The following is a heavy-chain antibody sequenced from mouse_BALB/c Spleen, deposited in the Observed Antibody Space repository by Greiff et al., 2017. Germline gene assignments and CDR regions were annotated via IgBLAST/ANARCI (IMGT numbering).Heavy chain of an antibody. CDR3: ASGVITTAHYYAMDY. CDR1: GYTFSSYW. V-gene: IGHV1-9*01. Sequence: QVQLQQSGAELMKPGASVKISCKATGYTFSSYWIEWVKQRPGHGLEWIGEILPGSGSTNYNEKFKGKATFTADTSSNTAYMQLSSLTSEDSAVYYCASGVITTAHYYAMDYWGQGTSVTVSS. D-gene: IGHD1-1*01. J-gene: IGHJ4*01. CDR2: ILPGSGST.